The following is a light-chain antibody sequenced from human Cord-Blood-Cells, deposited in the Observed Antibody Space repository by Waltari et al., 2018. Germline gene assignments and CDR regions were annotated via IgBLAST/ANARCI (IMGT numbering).Light chain of an antibody. CDR1: SSDVGGYNY. CDR3: SSYTSSSNVV. Sequence: QSALTQPASVSGSPGQSIPISCTGTSSDVGGYNYGSWYQQHPGKAPKLMIYDVSNRPSGVSNRFSGSKSGNTASLTISGLQAEDEADYYCSSYTSSSNVVFGGGTKLTVL. V-gene: IGLV2-14*01. CDR2: DVS. J-gene: IGLJ2*01.